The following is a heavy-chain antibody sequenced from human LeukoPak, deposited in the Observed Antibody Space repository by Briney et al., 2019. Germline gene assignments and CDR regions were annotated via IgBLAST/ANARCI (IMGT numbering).Heavy chain of an antibody. D-gene: IGHD3-16*01. CDR3: ARAGGFFSPFGY. J-gene: IGHJ4*02. V-gene: IGHV4-31*03. Sequence: SETLPLTCTVSGGSVSSGGYYWSWIRQHPGDGLEWIGYIYYSGSTYYNPSLKSRVTISIDTSKNHSSLKLSSVTAADTAVYYCARAGGFFSPFGYWGQGTLVTVSS. CDR1: GGSVSSGGYY. CDR2: IYYSGST.